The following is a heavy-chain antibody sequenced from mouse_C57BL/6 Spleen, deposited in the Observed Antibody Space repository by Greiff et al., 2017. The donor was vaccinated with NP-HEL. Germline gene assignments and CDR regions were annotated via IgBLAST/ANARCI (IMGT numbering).Heavy chain of an antibody. CDR2: IYPGSGNT. J-gene: IGHJ3*01. CDR3: ARTGHSNSWFAY. CDR1: GYTFTDYY. V-gene: IGHV1-76*01. D-gene: IGHD2-5*01. Sequence: QVQLQQSGAELVRPGASVKLSCKASGYTFTDYYINWVKQRPGQGLEWIARIYPGSGNTYYNEKFKGKATLTAEKSSSTAYMQLSSLTSEDSAVYFCARTGHSNSWFAYRGQGTLVTVSA.